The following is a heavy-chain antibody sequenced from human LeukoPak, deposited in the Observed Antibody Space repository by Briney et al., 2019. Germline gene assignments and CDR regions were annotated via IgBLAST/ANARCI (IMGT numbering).Heavy chain of an antibody. Sequence: PGGSLRLSCAASGFTFSSYAMHWVRQAPGKGLEWVAVISYDGSNKYYADSVKGRFTISRDNSKNTLYLQMNSLRAEDTAVYYCARALNIAVAIRDAFDIWGQGTMVTVSS. CDR1: GFTFSSYA. D-gene: IGHD6-19*01. CDR2: ISYDGSNK. J-gene: IGHJ3*02. CDR3: ARALNIAVAIRDAFDI. V-gene: IGHV3-30-3*01.